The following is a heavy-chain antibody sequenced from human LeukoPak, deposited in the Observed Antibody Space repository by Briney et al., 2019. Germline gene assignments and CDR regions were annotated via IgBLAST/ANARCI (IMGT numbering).Heavy chain of an antibody. CDR1: GFTVSSNY. CDR2: IYSGGST. J-gene: IGHJ4*02. V-gene: IGHV3-66*01. CDR3: ARDLSSDYYGSGSPLDY. D-gene: IGHD3-10*01. Sequence: QTGGSLRLSCAASGFTVSSNYMSWVRQAPGKGLEWVSVIYSGGSTYYADSVKGRFTISRDNSKNTLYLQMNSLRAEDTAVYYCARDLSSDYYGSGSPLDYWGQGTLVTVSS.